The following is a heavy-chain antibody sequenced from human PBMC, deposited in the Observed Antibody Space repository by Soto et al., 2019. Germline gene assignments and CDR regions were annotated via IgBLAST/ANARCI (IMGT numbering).Heavy chain of an antibody. J-gene: IGHJ4*02. D-gene: IGHD3-22*01. CDR2: ISYDGSNK. CDR1: GFTFSSYG. CDR3: AKDQSVVVITTFDY. V-gene: IGHV3-30*18. Sequence: GGSLRLCCAASGFTFSSYGMHWVRQAPGKGLEWVAVISYDGSNKYYADSVKGRFTISRDNSKNTLYLQMNSLRAEDTAVYYCAKDQSVVVITTFDYWGQGTLVTVPQ.